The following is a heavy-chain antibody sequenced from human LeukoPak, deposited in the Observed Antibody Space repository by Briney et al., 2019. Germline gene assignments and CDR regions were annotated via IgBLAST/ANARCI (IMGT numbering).Heavy chain of an antibody. CDR3: ARGVGPGSSWLLFDY. CDR2: IYYSGST. CDR1: GGSISSSSYY. J-gene: IGHJ4*02. D-gene: IGHD6-13*01. Sequence: PSETLSLTCTVSGGSISSSSYYWGWIRQPPGKGLEWIGSIYYSGSTYYNPSLKSRVTISVDTSKNQFSLKLSSVTAADTAVYYCARGVGPGSSWLLFDYWGQGTLVTVSS. V-gene: IGHV4-39*07.